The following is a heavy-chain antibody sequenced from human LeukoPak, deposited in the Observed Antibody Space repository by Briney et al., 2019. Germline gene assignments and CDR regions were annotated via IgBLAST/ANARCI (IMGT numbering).Heavy chain of an antibody. J-gene: IGHJ1*01. D-gene: IGHD4-23*01. CDR2: IYYSGST. Sequence: KTSETLSLTCTVSGGSISSSSYYWGWIRQPPGKGLEWIGSIYYSGSTYYNPSLKSRVTISVDTSKNQFSLKLSSVTAADTAVYYCARGRWNYGGLFQHWGQGTLVTVSS. V-gene: IGHV4-39*07. CDR3: ARGRWNYGGLFQH. CDR1: GGSISSSSYY.